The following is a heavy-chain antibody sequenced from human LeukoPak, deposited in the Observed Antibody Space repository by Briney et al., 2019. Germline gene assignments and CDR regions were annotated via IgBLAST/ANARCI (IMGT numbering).Heavy chain of an antibody. CDR3: ATSIGVAVAFDF. CDR1: GITFKNYN. Sequence: GGSLRLSCAASGITFKNYNMNWVGQAPGKGREWVAFIGSASSYVFYADSVKGRFTISRDNAKNSLYLQMNSLKAEDTAIYYCATSIGVAVAFDFWGQGTLVTVSS. D-gene: IGHD6-19*01. J-gene: IGHJ4*02. V-gene: IGHV3-21*04. CDR2: IGSASSYV.